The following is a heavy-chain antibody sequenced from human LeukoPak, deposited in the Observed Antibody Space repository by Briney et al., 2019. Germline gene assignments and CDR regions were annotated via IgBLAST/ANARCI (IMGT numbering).Heavy chain of an antibody. V-gene: IGHV3-30-3*01. D-gene: IGHD3-22*01. Sequence: GGSLRLSCAASGFTFSSYAMHWVRQAPGKGLEWVAVISYDGSNKYYADSVKGRFTISRDNSKNTLYLQMNSLRAEDTAVYYCAGDSDLSYYYDSSGYYYGNAFDIWGQGTMVTVSS. CDR2: ISYDGSNK. J-gene: IGHJ3*02. CDR1: GFTFSSYA. CDR3: AGDSDLSYYYDSSGYYYGNAFDI.